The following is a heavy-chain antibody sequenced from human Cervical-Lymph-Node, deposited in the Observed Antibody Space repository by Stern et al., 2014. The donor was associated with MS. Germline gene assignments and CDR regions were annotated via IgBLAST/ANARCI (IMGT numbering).Heavy chain of an antibody. CDR2: VTPIFGTE. CDR3: ARDPLSARTTYYYYGMDV. D-gene: IGHD6-6*01. CDR1: GGTFSSYA. V-gene: IGHV1-69*01. Sequence: VQLVESGAEVTKPGSSVKVSCKASGGTFSSYAISWVRQAPGQGLEWMGGVTPIFGTEDYAQRFKGGVPITGDESTSKDTTELGSLRSEDTAVYYCARDPLSARTTYYYYGMDVWGQGTTVTVSS. J-gene: IGHJ6*02.